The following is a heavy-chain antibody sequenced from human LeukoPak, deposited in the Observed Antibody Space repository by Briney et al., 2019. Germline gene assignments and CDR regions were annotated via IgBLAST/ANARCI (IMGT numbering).Heavy chain of an antibody. CDR3: ARDPRLREANWFDP. CDR2: IIPILGIA. V-gene: IGHV1-69*04. CDR1: GGTFISYA. J-gene: IGHJ5*02. D-gene: IGHD5-12*01. Sequence: GASVKVSCKASGGTFISYAISWVRQAPGQGLEWMGRIIPILGIANYAQKFQGRVTITADKSTSTAYMELSSLRSEDTAVYYCARDPRLREANWFDPWGQGTLVTVSS.